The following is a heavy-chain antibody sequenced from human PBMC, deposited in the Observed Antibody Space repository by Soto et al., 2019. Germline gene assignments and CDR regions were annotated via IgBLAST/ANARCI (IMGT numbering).Heavy chain of an antibody. V-gene: IGHV1-18*01. CDR3: ARDPEILDY. CDR1: GYTFTSYA. J-gene: IGHJ4*02. Sequence: ASVKVSCKASGYTFTSYAMHWVRQAPGQGLEWMGWISADNGNTNYSQKLQGRVTMTTDTSASTAYMELRSLRSDDTAVYYCARDPEILDYWGQGTLVTVSS. CDR2: ISADNGNT.